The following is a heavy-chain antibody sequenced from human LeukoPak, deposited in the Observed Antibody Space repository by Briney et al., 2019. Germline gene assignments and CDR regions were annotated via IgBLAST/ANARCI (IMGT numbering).Heavy chain of an antibody. CDR3: ARALSVAAQYYYYGMDV. V-gene: IGHV1-2*02. Sequence: ASVKVSCKASGYTFTGYYMHWVRQAPGQGLEWMGWINPNSGGTNYAQKFQGRVTMTGDTSISTAYMELSRLRSDDTAVYYCARALSVAAQYYYYGMDVWGQGTTVTVSS. D-gene: IGHD6-19*01. J-gene: IGHJ6*02. CDR1: GYTFTGYY. CDR2: INPNSGGT.